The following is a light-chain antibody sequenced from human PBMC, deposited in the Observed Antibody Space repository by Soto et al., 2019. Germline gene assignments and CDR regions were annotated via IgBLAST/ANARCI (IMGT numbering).Light chain of an antibody. CDR2: KAS. J-gene: IGKJ1*01. CDR1: QSINNW. V-gene: IGKV1-5*03. CDR3: QEYNSYWT. Sequence: DIKMTQSPSTLSASVGDRVTLTCRASQSINNWLAWYQQKPGKAPKLLIYKASSLESGVPSRFSGSGSGTEFTLTISSLQPDDFATYYCQEYNSYWTFGQGTKVEIK.